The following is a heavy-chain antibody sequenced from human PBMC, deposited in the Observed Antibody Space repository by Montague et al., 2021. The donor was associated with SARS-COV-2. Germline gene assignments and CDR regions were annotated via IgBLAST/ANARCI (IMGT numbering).Heavy chain of an antibody. D-gene: IGHD6-19*01. CDR2: ISISGST. CDR1: GGSISSGSYY. V-gene: IGHV4-61*02. Sequence: TLSLTCTVSGGSISSGSYYWSWIRQPAGKGLEWIGRISISGSTNYXPSLKSRVTISVDTSKNQFSLKLSSVTAADTAVYYCARDIVVAGLFDYWGQGTLVTVSS. J-gene: IGHJ4*02. CDR3: ARDIVVAGLFDY.